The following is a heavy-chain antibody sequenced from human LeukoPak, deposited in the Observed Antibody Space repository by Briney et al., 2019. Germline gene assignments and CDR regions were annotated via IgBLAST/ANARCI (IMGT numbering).Heavy chain of an antibody. J-gene: IGHJ3*02. V-gene: IGHV3-11*01. CDR1: GFTFTDYY. Sequence: GSLRLSCAASGFTFTDYYMSWVRQAPGKGLERGSCISSSGYTTYYADSVKGRFTIPRDNAKNSLFLQMNSLRAEDTAVYYCAKVAGLDAFDIWGQGTMVTVSS. CDR2: ISSSGYTT. CDR3: AKVAGLDAFDI. D-gene: IGHD6-25*01.